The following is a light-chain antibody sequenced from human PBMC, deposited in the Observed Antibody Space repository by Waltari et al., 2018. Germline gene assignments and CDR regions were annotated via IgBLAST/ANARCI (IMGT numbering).Light chain of an antibody. Sequence: EIVMTQSPATLSVSPGERATLSCRASQSISSDLAWYQQKPGQAPRLLIYGASTRATGIPDRFIGSGSGTEFTLTISSLQSEDFAVYNCQQYYRWWTFGLGTKVERK. CDR3: QQYYRWWT. V-gene: IGKV3-15*01. CDR2: GAS. CDR1: QSISSD. J-gene: IGKJ1*01.